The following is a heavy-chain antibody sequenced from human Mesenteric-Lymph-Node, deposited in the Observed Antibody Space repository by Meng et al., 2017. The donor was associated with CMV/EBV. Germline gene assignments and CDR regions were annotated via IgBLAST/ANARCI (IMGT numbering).Heavy chain of an antibody. CDR3: AHKAGTVFNY. J-gene: IGHJ4*02. V-gene: IGHV2-5*02. Sequence: LACTFSGLSHSTSGVGLGWIRQPPGKALEWLALIYWDEDKRYSPSLKSRLTITKDTSKNQVVLTMTNMYPVDTATYYCAHKAGTVFNYWGQGALVTVSS. CDR1: GLSHSTSGVG. CDR2: IYWDEDK. D-gene: IGHD1-1*01.